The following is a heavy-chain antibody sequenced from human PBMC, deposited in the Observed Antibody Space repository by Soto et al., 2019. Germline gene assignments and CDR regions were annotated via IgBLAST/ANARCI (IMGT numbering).Heavy chain of an antibody. CDR2: ISSGVGTT. V-gene: IGHV3-11*01. J-gene: IGHJ4*02. D-gene: IGHD3-22*01. Sequence: NPVGSLRLSCVASGFTFSDYYMSWIRQAPGKGLEWVSYISSGVGTTYYADSVKGRFTISRDNAKNSLYLQVNSLRADDTAVYYCARVRGDSSGSYYFDYWGQGTLVTVS. CDR1: GFTFSDYY. CDR3: ARVRGDSSGSYYFDY.